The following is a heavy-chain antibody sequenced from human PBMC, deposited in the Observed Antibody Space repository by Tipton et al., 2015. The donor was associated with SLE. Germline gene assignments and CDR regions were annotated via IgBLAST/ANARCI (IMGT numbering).Heavy chain of an antibody. D-gene: IGHD1-14*01. V-gene: IGHV4-59*12. Sequence: TLSLTCTVSGGSIGSYYWSWMRQAPGKGLEWIGYIFYGGTANNNPSLKSRVTISVDRSKNQFSLKLNSVTAADTAVYYCARPDRYWGQGSLVTVTS. CDR1: GGSIGSYY. J-gene: IGHJ4*02. CDR3: ARPDRY. CDR2: IFYGGTA.